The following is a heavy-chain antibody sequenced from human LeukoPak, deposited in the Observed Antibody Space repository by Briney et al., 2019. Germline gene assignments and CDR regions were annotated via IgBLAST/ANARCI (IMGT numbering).Heavy chain of an antibody. CDR3: AREVVVAATHYGMDV. D-gene: IGHD2-15*01. CDR1: GGSISSGGYY. J-gene: IGHJ6*02. V-gene: IGHV4-30-2*01. CDR2: IYHSGST. Sequence: PSETLSLTCTVSGGSISSGGYYWSWIRQPPGKGLEWIGYIYHSGSTYYNASLKSRVTISVDKSKNQFSLKLSSVTAADTAVYYCAREVVVAATHYGMDVWGQGATVTVSS.